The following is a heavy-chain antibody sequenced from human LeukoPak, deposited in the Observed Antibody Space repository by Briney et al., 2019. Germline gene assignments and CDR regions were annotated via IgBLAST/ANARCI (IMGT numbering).Heavy chain of an antibody. CDR1: GGSINKYY. CDR3: AKWGSSSYYYYMDV. CDR2: IYYSGST. D-gene: IGHD3-16*01. Sequence: SETLSLTCTVSGGSINKYYWSCIRQPPGKGLEWIGYIYYSGSTNYNPSLKSRVTISVDTSKNQFSLKLSSVTAADTAEYYCAKWGSSSYYYYMDVWGKGTTVTVSS. V-gene: IGHV4-59*01. J-gene: IGHJ6*03.